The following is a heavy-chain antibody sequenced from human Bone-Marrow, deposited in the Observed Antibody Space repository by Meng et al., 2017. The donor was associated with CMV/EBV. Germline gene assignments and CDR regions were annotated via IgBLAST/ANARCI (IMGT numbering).Heavy chain of an antibody. V-gene: IGHV1-69*05. CDR1: GGTFSSYA. D-gene: IGHD2-2*01. CDR3: ASGEDCSSTSCKEAFYYYGMNV. CDR2: IIPIFGTA. Sequence: SVKVSCKASGGTFSSYAISWVRQAPGQGLEWMGGIIPIFGTANYAQKFQGRVTITTDESTSTAYMELSSLRSEDTAVYYCASGEDCSSTSCKEAFYYYGMNVWGQGPTVTVPS. J-gene: IGHJ6*02.